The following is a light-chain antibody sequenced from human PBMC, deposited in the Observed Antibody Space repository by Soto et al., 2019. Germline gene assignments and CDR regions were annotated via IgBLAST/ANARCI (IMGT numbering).Light chain of an antibody. J-gene: IGKJ2*01. Sequence: IQLTQSPSSLSASVGDRVTITCRASQGINKFLAWYQQRPWKAPQLLVYGASTLQSGVPSRFSGSGSGTDFTLTISSLQPEDFATYYCQQLTNFRFTFGQGTKLDI. CDR3: QQLTNFRFT. V-gene: IGKV1-9*01. CDR1: QGINKF. CDR2: GAS.